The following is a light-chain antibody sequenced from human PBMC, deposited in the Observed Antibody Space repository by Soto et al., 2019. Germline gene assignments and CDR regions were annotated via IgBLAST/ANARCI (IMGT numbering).Light chain of an antibody. CDR2: SAS. V-gene: IGKV1-9*01. CDR1: QGINTD. CDR3: QQLKSYPLT. Sequence: DIQMTQSPSSLSASVGDRVNITCRASQGINTDLAWYQQKQGKAPKXXIYSASSLQRGVPSRFSGSGSGTELTLTVSSLQPEDFETYYCQQLKSYPLTFGGGTKVDIK. J-gene: IGKJ4*01.